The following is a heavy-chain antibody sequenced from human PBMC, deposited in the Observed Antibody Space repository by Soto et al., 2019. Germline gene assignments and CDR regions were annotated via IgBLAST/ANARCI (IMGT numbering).Heavy chain of an antibody. CDR2: ISYDGSNK. CDR1: GFTFSSYG. J-gene: IGHJ4*02. V-gene: IGHV3-30*18. Sequence: QVQLVESGGGVVQPGRSLRLSCAASGFTFSSYGMHWVRQAPGKGLEWVAVISYDGSNKYYADSVKGRFTISRDNSKNTLYLQLNSLRAEDTAVYYCAKSTSGTDYDSSGYYYVRPDYWGQGTLVTVSS. CDR3: AKSTSGTDYDSSGYYYVRPDY. D-gene: IGHD3-22*01.